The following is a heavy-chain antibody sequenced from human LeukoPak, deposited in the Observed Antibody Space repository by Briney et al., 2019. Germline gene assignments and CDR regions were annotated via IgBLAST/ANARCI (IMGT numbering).Heavy chain of an antibody. CDR3: AREAYYYMDV. Sequence: GGSLRLSSAASGFTFSSHWMTWVRQDPGKGLEWVANIKQDGSEKKYVDSVKGRFTISRDNAKSSLYLQMNSLRAEDTAVYYCAREAYYYMDVWGKGTTVTVSS. J-gene: IGHJ6*03. CDR1: GFTFSSHW. V-gene: IGHV3-7*01. CDR2: IKQDGSEK.